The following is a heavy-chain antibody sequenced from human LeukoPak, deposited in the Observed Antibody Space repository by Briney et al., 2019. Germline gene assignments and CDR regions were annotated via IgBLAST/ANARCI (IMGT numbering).Heavy chain of an antibody. CDR1: GYSISSGYY. Sequence: SETLSLTCTVSGYSISSGYYWGWIRQPPGKGLEWIGSIYHSGSTYYNPSLKSRVTISVDTSKNQFSLKLSSVTAADTAVYYCAREATPAAMRSWFDPWGQGTLVTVSS. CDR2: IYHSGST. V-gene: IGHV4-38-2*02. J-gene: IGHJ5*02. D-gene: IGHD2-2*01. CDR3: AREATPAAMRSWFDP.